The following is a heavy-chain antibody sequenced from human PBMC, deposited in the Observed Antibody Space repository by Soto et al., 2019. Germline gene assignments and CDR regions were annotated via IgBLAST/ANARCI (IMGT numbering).Heavy chain of an antibody. Sequence: QVQLVQSGAEVKKPGASVKVSCKASGYTFTSYGISWVRQAPGQGLEWMGWISAYNGNTNYAQKLQGRVTMTTDTSTSRAYMELRSLRSDDTAVYYCARGGGYYDYIWGSYRYIALFDYWGQGTLVPVSS. J-gene: IGHJ4*02. V-gene: IGHV1-18*01. CDR2: ISAYNGNT. CDR3: ARGGGYYDYIWGSYRYIALFDY. D-gene: IGHD3-16*02. CDR1: GYTFTSYG.